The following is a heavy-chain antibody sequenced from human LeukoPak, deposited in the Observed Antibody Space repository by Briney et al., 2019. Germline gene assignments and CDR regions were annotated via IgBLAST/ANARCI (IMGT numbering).Heavy chain of an antibody. D-gene: IGHD1-26*01. CDR3: ARGYRGSYAFFL. Sequence: ASVKVSCXASGYTFTGYYMHWVRQAPGQGREWMGRINPTSGGTHYAQKFQGRVTMTRDTSISTAYMELSRLRSDDTAVYYCARGYRGSYAFFLWGQGTLVTVSS. CDR1: GYTFTGYY. CDR2: INPTSGGT. V-gene: IGHV1-2*06. J-gene: IGHJ4*02.